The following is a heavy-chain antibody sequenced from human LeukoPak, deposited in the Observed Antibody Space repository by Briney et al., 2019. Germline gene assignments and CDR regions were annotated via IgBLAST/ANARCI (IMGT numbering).Heavy chain of an antibody. CDR3: ARFAEYCGGDCSFDY. CDR1: GFTFSSYE. V-gene: IGHV3-48*03. J-gene: IGHJ4*02. D-gene: IGHD2-21*02. Sequence: PGGSLRLSCAASGFTFSSYEMNWVRQAPGKGLEWVSYISSSGRTIYYADSVKGRFTIARDNAKNSLYLQMNSLRVEDTAVYYCARFAEYCGGDCSFDYWGQGTLVTVSS. CDR2: ISSSGRTI.